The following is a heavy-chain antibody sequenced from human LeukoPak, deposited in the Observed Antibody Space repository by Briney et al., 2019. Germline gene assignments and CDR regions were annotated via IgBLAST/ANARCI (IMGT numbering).Heavy chain of an antibody. D-gene: IGHD2-2*01. V-gene: IGHV1-46*01. CDR1: GYTFTSYY. Sequence: ASVKVSCKASGYTFTSYYMHWVRQAPGQGLEWMGIINPSGGSTSYAQKFQGRVTMTRDTSTSTVYMELSSLRSEDTAVYYCARLSTSHGKPQVPPYFDYWGQGTLVTVSS. CDR2: INPSGGST. CDR3: ARLSTSHGKPQVPPYFDY. J-gene: IGHJ4*02.